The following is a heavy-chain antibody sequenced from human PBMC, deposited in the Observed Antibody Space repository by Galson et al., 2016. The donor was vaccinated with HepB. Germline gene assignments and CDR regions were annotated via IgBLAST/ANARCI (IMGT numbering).Heavy chain of an antibody. Sequence: SLRLSCAASGFTFAAHGMHWVRQTPGKGLEWVSGITWNSGGIQYGDSVKGRFTISRDNAKNSLFLQMNSLRPEDTALYYCARGRLKSGAGGFDLWGQGTLVTVSS. V-gene: IGHV3-9*01. CDR3: ARGRLKSGAGGFDL. CDR2: ITWNSGGI. CDR1: GFTFAAHG. J-gene: IGHJ4*02. D-gene: IGHD3-16*01.